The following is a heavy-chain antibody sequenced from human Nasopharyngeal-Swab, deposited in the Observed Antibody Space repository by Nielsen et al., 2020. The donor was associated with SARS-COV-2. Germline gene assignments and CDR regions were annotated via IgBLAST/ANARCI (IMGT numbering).Heavy chain of an antibody. D-gene: IGHD5-18*01. CDR2: IIPIFGTP. V-gene: IGHV1-69*13. CDR1: GGTFRSYA. CDR3: ALGYSYGYRYFDY. J-gene: IGHJ4*02. Sequence: SVKVSCKASGGTFRSYAISWVRQAPGQGPDYMGGIIPIFGTPNYAQKFQGRVTITADESTSTAYMELSSLRSEDTAVCYCALGYSYGYRYFDYWGQGTLVTVSS.